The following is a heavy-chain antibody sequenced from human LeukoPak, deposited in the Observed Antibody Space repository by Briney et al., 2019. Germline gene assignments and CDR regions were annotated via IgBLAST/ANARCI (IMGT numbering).Heavy chain of an antibody. J-gene: IGHJ3*02. CDR3: AKNYYGSGSYYNAGAFDI. Sequence: GGSLRLSCAASGFTFSSYWMHWVRLAPGKWLVWLLRINTDGSSTSYADSVKGRFTISRDNAKNTLYLQMNSLRAEDTAVYYCAKNYYGSGSYYNAGAFDIWGQGTMVTVSS. D-gene: IGHD3-10*01. CDR1: GFTFSSYW. CDR2: INTDGSST. V-gene: IGHV3-74*01.